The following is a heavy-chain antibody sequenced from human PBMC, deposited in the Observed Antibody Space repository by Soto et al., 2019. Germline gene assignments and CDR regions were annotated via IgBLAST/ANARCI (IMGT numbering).Heavy chain of an antibody. CDR3: ASLYSNYVPPDYYYGMDV. D-gene: IGHD4-4*01. Sequence: SETLSLTCTVSGGSISSSSYYWGWIRQPPGKGLEWIGSIYYSGSTYYNPSLKSRVTISVDTSKNQFSLKLSSVTAADTAVYYCASLYSNYVPPDYYYGMDVWGQGTTVTVSS. CDR1: GGSISSSSYY. J-gene: IGHJ6*02. CDR2: IYYSGST. V-gene: IGHV4-39*01.